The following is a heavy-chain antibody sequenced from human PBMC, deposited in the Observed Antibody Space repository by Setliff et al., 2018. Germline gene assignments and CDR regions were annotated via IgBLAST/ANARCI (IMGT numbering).Heavy chain of an antibody. Sequence: PGGSLRLSCAASGFSFSSYWMHWVRQAPGKGLEWVSRLNEDGSTTTYADAVKGRFTISRDNAKNTLYLQMNSLRAEDTAVYYCGRDLSGRSDHWGQGTLVTVSS. CDR3: GRDLSGRSDH. J-gene: IGHJ4*02. V-gene: IGHV3-74*03. CDR1: GFSFSSYW. CDR2: LNEDGSTT. D-gene: IGHD3-3*01.